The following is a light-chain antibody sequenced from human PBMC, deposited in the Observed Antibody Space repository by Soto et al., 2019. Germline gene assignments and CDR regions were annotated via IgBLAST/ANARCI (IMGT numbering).Light chain of an antibody. Sequence: DIQLTQSPFFLSASVGDRVTISCRASQAIYSYLAWYQQKPGKAPKLLIFTTSSLESGVPSRFSGSGSGTDFTLTISSLHPEDFATYYCQQTSIIPWTFGQGTTVEF. CDR2: TTS. V-gene: IGKV1-39*01. J-gene: IGKJ1*01. CDR3: QQTSIIPWT. CDR1: QAIYSY.